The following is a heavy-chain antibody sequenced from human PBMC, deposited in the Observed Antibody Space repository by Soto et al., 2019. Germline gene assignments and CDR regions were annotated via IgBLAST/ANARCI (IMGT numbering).Heavy chain of an antibody. Sequence: GGSLRLSCAASGFTFSSYGMHWVRQAPGKGLEWVAVISYDGSNKYYADSVKGRFTISRDNSKNTLYLQMNSLRAEDTAVYYCAKDPLSTDPIRWFDPWGQGTLVTVSS. D-gene: IGHD4-17*01. V-gene: IGHV3-30*18. CDR1: GFTFSSYG. J-gene: IGHJ5*02. CDR2: ISYDGSNK. CDR3: AKDPLSTDPIRWFDP.